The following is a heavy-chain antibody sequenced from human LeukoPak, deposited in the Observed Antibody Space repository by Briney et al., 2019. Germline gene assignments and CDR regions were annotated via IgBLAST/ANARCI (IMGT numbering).Heavy chain of an antibody. CDR1: GFTFITYA. J-gene: IGHJ6*02. CDR3: VKGYSSGWTREYYGMDV. V-gene: IGHV3-23*01. Sequence: GGSLRLSCAASGFTFITYAMTWVRQAPGKGLDWVSTISAGGAGTYYADSVKGRFTISSDNSKNTLYLQMNSLRAEDTALYYCVKGYSSGWTREYYGMDVWGQGTTVTVSS. CDR2: ISAGGAGT. D-gene: IGHD6-19*01.